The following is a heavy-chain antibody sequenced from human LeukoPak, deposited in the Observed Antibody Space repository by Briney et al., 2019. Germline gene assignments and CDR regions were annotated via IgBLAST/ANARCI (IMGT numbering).Heavy chain of an antibody. V-gene: IGHV4-30-2*01. CDR2: IYHSGRT. CDR3: ARSGLVVVPAATLFDY. J-gene: IGHJ4*02. Sequence: SETLSLTCSVSGGSISSGGYYWSWIRQPPGKGREWIGYIYHSGRTYYNPSLKSRVTISVDRSKNQSSLKLSSVTAADTAVYYCARSGLVVVPAATLFDYWGQGTLVTVSS. CDR1: GGSISSGGYY. D-gene: IGHD2-2*01.